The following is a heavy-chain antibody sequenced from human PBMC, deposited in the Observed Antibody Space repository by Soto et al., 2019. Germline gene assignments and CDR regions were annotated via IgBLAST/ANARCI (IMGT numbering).Heavy chain of an antibody. J-gene: IGHJ4*02. V-gene: IGHV3-73*01. Sequence: GGSLRLSCAASGFTFSGSALHWVRQASGKGLEWVGRIRNKANSYATAYAASVKGRFTISRDDSKNTAFLQMNSLKTEDTALYYCTTFATEDMIRKWGPGTLVTVSS. D-gene: IGHD2-15*01. CDR1: GFTFSGSA. CDR3: TTFATEDMIRK. CDR2: IRNKANSYAT.